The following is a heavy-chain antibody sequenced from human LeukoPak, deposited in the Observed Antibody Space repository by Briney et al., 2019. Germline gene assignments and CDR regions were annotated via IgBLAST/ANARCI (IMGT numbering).Heavy chain of an antibody. V-gene: IGHV4-4*02. CDR3: VMIRGYFLSSFDL. Sequence: SETLSLTCAISGGSINSSSWWRWVRQTPGKGLEWIGEISHSGSTNYNPSLKSRVTISVDKSKNQFSLKLSSVTAADTAVYYCVMIRGYFLSSFDLWGRGTLVTVSS. CDR1: GGSINSSSW. D-gene: IGHD3-22*01. CDR2: ISHSGST. J-gene: IGHJ2*01.